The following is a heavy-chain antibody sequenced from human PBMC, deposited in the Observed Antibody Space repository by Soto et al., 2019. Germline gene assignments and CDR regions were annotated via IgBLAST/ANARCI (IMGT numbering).Heavy chain of an antibody. CDR3: ANHGGFDI. Sequence: EVQLLESGGGLVQPGGSLRLSCAASGFTFSTSGMSWVRQAPGKGLEWVSSISGSGDYTNYADSVKGRFTISRDNSKNQLYLQINSLTAEDRAVYYCANHGGFDIWGQGTMVAVSS. CDR2: ISGSGDYT. V-gene: IGHV3-23*01. CDR1: GFTFSTSG. J-gene: IGHJ3*02. D-gene: IGHD4-17*01.